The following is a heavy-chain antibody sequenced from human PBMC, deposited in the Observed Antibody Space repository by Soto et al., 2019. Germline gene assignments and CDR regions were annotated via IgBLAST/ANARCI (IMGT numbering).Heavy chain of an antibody. V-gene: IGHV5-51*01. Sequence: GGSLRLSCNGSGYTFTSYWIGWVRQMPGKGLEWIGIIHPGDSDTRYSPSFQGQVTISADKSITTAYLQWSSLKASDTAIYYCARIHFGAFDIWGQGTMVTVSS. CDR2: IHPGDSDT. J-gene: IGHJ3*02. CDR1: GYTFTSYW. D-gene: IGHD3-16*01. CDR3: ARIHFGAFDI.